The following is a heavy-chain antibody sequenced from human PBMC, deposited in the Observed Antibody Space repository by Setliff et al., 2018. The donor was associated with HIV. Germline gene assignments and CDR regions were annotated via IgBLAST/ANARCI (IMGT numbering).Heavy chain of an antibody. CDR1: GFTFGDDA. V-gene: IGHV3-49*03. CDR2: IRSKTYGGTT. Sequence: GGSLRLSCTASGFTFGDDAMGWFRQAPGKGLEWVGFIRSKTYGGTTEYAASVKGRFIMSRDDSKKSLYLQMNSLKIEDTAVYYCVRGLGSEFDYWGQGTLVTVSS. J-gene: IGHJ4*02. CDR3: VRGLGSEFDY. D-gene: IGHD2-15*01.